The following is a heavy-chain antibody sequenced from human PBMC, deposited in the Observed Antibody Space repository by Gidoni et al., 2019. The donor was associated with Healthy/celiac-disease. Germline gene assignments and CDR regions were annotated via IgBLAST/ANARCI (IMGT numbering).Heavy chain of an antibody. J-gene: IGHJ6*03. Sequence: QVQLQQWGAGLLKPSETLSLTCAVYGGSFSGYYWGWIRQPPGKGLEWIGEINHSGSTNYNPSLKSRVTISVDTSKNQFSLKLSFVTAADTAVYYCARGYLPPNYRHYYYYYMDVWGKGTTVTVSS. CDR3: ARGYLPPNYRHYYYYYMDV. CDR1: GGSFSGYY. CDR2: INHSGST. V-gene: IGHV4-34*01. D-gene: IGHD4-4*01.